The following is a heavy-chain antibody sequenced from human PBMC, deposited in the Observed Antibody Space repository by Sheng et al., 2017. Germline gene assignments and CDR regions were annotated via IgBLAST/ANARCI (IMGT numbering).Heavy chain of an antibody. J-gene: IGHJ3*02. V-gene: IGHV3-13*01. D-gene: IGHD4-17*01. Sequence: EVQLVESGGGLVQPGGSLRLSCAASGFTFSRYDMHWVRQVIGKGLEWVSAIGTLGDTYYPGSVKGRFTISRENAENSLYLRMDSLRAGDTAVYYCARTPVRHEYGGNYAFYIWGQGTMVTVSS. CDR1: GFTFSRYD. CDR2: IGTLGDT. CDR3: ARTPVRHEYGGNYAFYI.